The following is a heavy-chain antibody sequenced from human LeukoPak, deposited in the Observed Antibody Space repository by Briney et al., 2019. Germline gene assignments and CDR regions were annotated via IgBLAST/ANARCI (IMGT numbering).Heavy chain of an antibody. J-gene: IGHJ5*02. V-gene: IGHV3-74*01. CDR2: INSDGSSI. D-gene: IGHD6-13*01. Sequence: GGSLRLSCATSGFTFVDYGLSWVRQAPGKGLVWVSRINSDGSSITYADSVKGRFTISRDNAKNTLYLQMNSLRAEDTAVYYCARWGYTSSRFSGFDPWGQGTLVTVSS. CDR3: ARWGYTSSRFSGFDP. CDR1: GFTFVDYG.